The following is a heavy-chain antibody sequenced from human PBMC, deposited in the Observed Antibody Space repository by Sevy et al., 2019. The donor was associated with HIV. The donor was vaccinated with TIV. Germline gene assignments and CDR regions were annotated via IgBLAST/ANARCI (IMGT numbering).Heavy chain of an antibody. Sequence: GGSLRLSCAASGFTFSSYSMNWVRQAPGKGLEWISYISSSSSTIYYADSVKGRFTISRDNAKNSLYLQMNSLRAEDTAVYYCARGNYYYYGMDVWGQGTTVTVSS. V-gene: IGHV3-48*01. J-gene: IGHJ6*02. CDR1: GFTFSSYS. CDR3: ARGNYYYYGMDV. CDR2: ISSSSSTI.